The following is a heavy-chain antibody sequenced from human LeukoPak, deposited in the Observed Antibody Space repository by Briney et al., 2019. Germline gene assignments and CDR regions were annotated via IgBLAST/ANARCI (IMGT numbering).Heavy chain of an antibody. CDR1: GFSFDVYD. V-gene: IGHV3-20*04. CDR2: IDWKGRPT. CDR3: AREVYRIGVGGFDP. J-gene: IGHJ5*02. Sequence: GGSLRLSCAASGFSFDVYDMAWLRQAPGKGLEWVSDIDWKGRPTSYADSVKGRFTISRDNAKKSLYLQMDSLRAEDTALYYCAREVYRIGVGGFDPWGQGTLVIVSS. D-gene: IGHD6-19*01.